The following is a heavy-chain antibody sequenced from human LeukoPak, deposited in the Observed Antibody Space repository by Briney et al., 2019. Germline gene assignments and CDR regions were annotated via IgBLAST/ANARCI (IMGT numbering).Heavy chain of an antibody. J-gene: IGHJ3*02. D-gene: IGHD1-14*01. CDR1: GGSISSYY. CDR2: IYYSGST. V-gene: IGHV4-59*08. Sequence: SETLSLTCTVSGGSISSYYWSWNRQPPGKGLEWIGYIYYSGSTNYNPSLKSRVTISVDTSKNQFSLKLSSVTAADTAVYYCARLRSAADAFDIWGQGTMVTVSS. CDR3: ARLRSAADAFDI.